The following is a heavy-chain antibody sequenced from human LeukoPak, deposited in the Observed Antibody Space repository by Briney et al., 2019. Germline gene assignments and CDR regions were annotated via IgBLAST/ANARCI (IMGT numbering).Heavy chain of an antibody. Sequence: WASVKVSCKASGYTFTGYYMHWVRQAPGQGLEWMGWINPNSGGTNYAQKFQGRVTVTRDTSISTAYMELSRLRSDDTAVYYCAREDTYYYDSSGYYSYWGQGTLVTVSS. J-gene: IGHJ4*02. V-gene: IGHV1-2*02. D-gene: IGHD3-22*01. CDR3: AREDTYYYDSSGYYSY. CDR1: GYTFTGYY. CDR2: INPNSGGT.